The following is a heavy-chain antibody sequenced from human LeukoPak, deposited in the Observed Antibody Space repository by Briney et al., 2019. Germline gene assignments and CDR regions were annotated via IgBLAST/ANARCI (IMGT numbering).Heavy chain of an antibody. J-gene: IGHJ2*01. Sequence: GGSLRLSCAASGFTFSSYGMHWVRQAPGKGLEWVSGISWNSGSIGYADSVKGRFTISRDNTKNSLYLQMNSLRAEDTALYYCAKEGLWFGGETAFWYFDLWGRGTLVTVSS. CDR2: ISWNSGSI. CDR3: AKEGLWFGGETAFWYFDL. CDR1: GFTFSSYG. V-gene: IGHV3-9*01. D-gene: IGHD3-10*01.